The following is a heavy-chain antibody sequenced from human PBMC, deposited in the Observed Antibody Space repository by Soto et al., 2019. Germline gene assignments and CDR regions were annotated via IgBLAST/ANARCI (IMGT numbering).Heavy chain of an antibody. Sequence: SETLSLTCTVSCASISRSPYCWAWIRHPPGKGLEWAGSLCYSGNYYRPSLKSRVTISVDTSKNQLSLNLSSVTAADTAIYYCSRRAPEGFDPWGQGTLVTVS. J-gene: IGHJ5*02. CDR2: LCYSGN. CDR3: SRRAPEGFDP. V-gene: IGHV4-39*01. CDR1: CASISRSPYC.